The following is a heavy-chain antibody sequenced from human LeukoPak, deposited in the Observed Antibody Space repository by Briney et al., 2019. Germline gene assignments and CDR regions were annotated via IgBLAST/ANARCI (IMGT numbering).Heavy chain of an antibody. D-gene: IGHD3-22*01. CDR2: VSGGGGRT. CDR3: AEANYYDSSGDLGFDP. V-gene: IGHV3-23*01. CDR1: GFTFSSYA. J-gene: IGHJ5*02. Sequence: GGSLRLSCAASGFTFSSYAMSWVRQAPGKGLEWVSIVSGGGGRTNYADSVKGRFTISRDNSKNTLSLQMNSLRAEDTAVYYCAEANYYDSSGDLGFDPWGQGTLVTVSS.